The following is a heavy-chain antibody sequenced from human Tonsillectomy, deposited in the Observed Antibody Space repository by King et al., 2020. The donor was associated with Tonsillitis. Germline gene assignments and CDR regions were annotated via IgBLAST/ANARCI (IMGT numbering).Heavy chain of an antibody. Sequence: TLKESGPALVKPTQTLTLTCTFSGFSLSTSGMCVSWIRQPPGQALEWLARIDWDDDKYYSTSLKTRLTISKDTSKNQVVLTMTNMDPVDTATYYCARIRRAIYVGLYYFDYWGQGTLVTVSS. CDR2: IDWDDDK. J-gene: IGHJ4*02. V-gene: IGHV2-70*11. CDR3: ARIRRAIYVGLYYFDY. D-gene: IGHD3-22*01. CDR1: GFSLSTSGMC.